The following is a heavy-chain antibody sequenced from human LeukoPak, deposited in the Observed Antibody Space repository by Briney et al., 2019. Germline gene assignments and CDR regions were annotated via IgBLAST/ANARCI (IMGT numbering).Heavy chain of an antibody. CDR1: GGTFSSYA. Sequence: ASVKVSCKASGGTFSSYAISWVRQAPGQGLEWMGGIIPIFGTANYAQKFQGRVTITADESTSTAYMELSSLRSEDTAVYYCARAEIGLRYNWNDVTAFDIWGQGTMVTVSP. CDR2: IIPIFGTA. V-gene: IGHV1-69*13. J-gene: IGHJ3*02. CDR3: ARAEIGLRYNWNDVTAFDI. D-gene: IGHD1-1*01.